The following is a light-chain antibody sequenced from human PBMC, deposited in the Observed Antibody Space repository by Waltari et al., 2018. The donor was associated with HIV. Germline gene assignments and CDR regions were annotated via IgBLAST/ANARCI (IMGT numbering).Light chain of an antibody. J-gene: IGKJ5*01. CDR3: QQYNNWPPIT. V-gene: IGKV3-15*01. CDR2: DAS. CDR1: QSIRSN. Sequence: EILMTQSPATLSVSPGERATLSCRASQSIRSNLAWYHQKPGQAPRLLLYDASTRATGIPARFSGSGSGTEFTLTITSLQSEDFAVYYCQQYNNWPPITFGQGTRLEIK.